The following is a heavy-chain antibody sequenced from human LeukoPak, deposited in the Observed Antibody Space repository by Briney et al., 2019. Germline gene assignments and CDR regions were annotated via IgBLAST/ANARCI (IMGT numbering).Heavy chain of an antibody. J-gene: IGHJ6*03. D-gene: IGHD3-10*01. CDR2: INAGKGNT. Sequence: GASVKVSCKASGYTFTSYAMHWVRQAPGQRLEWMGWINAGKGNTKYSQQFQGRVTITRVTSASTAYMELSSLRSEDMAVYFCARERDGVNMLRGARGYYYYMDVWGKGTTVTISS. CDR3: ARERDGVNMLRGARGYYYYMDV. V-gene: IGHV1-3*03. CDR1: GYTFTSYA.